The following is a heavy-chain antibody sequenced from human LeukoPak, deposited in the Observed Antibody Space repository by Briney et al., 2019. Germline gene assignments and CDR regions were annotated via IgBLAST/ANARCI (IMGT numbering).Heavy chain of an antibody. D-gene: IGHD2-15*01. CDR2: IKHDGSEK. V-gene: IGHV3-7*01. J-gene: IGHJ6*02. CDR3: ARDSPAYCSGSSCYSDYYSYYGMDV. CDR1: GFTLSRYW. Sequence: GGSLRLSCAASGFTLSRYWMSWVRQAPGKGLEWVANIKHDGSEKYYVDSVKGRFTISRDNAKNSLYLQMNSLRDEDTAVYYCARDSPAYCSGSSCYSDYYSYYGMDVWGQGTTVTVSS.